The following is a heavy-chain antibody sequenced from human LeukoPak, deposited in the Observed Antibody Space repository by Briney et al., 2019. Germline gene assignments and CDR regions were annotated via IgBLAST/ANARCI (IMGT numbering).Heavy chain of an antibody. Sequence: GSSVKVSCKASGGTFSSYAISWVRQAPGQGLEWMGRIIPIFGTASYAQKFQGRVTITTDESTSTAYMELSSLRSEDTAVYYCAGGKAAAGTFDYWGQGTLVTVSS. D-gene: IGHD6-13*01. CDR3: AGGKAAAGTFDY. J-gene: IGHJ4*02. CDR2: IIPIFGTA. V-gene: IGHV1-69*05. CDR1: GGTFSSYA.